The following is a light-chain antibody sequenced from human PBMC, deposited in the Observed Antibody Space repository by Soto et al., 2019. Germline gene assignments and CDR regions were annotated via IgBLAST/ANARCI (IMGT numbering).Light chain of an antibody. CDR3: SSYAGSNNPYV. V-gene: IGLV2-8*01. CDR1: SSHVGGYNY. Sequence: QSALTQPPSASGSPGQSVTISCSGTSSHVGGYNYVSWYQQHPGKAPKLMIYEVSKRPSGVPDRFSGSRSGNTASLTVSGLQAEDEAEYYCSSYAGSNNPYVFATGTKVTVL. J-gene: IGLJ1*01. CDR2: EVS.